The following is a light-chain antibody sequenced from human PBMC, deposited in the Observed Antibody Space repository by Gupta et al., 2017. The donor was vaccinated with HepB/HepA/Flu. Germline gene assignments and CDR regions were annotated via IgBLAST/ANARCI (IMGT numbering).Light chain of an antibody. Sequence: QSALTQPASVSGSPGQSITISCTGTSSDVGGYNDVSWYQQHPGKAPKLMIYDVSNRPSGVSNRFSGSKSGNTASLTISGLQAEDEADYYCSSYTSSLEVFGGGTKLTVL. J-gene: IGLJ2*01. CDR2: DVS. V-gene: IGLV2-14*03. CDR1: SSDVGGYND. CDR3: SSYTSSLEV.